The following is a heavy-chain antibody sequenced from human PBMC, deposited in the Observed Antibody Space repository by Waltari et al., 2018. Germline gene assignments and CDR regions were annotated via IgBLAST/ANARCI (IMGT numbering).Heavy chain of an antibody. D-gene: IGHD6-19*01. J-gene: IGHJ6*03. Sequence: EVELLESGGDLVQRGGAPGISRVGSGFTLWNYSMSWVRQSPGKGLEWVSRISGSGGTTDYAESVKGRFTVSRDNSRNTLYLQLRSLGTEDTAVYYCAKGRESSVWFLYHYYFMDVWGRGTTVTVSS. CDR2: ISGSGGTT. CDR3: AKGRESSVWFLYHYYFMDV. CDR1: GFTLWNYS. V-gene: IGHV3-23*01.